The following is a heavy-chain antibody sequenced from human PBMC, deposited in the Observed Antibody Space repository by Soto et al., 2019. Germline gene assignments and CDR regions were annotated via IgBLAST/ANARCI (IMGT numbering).Heavy chain of an antibody. CDR2: ISAYNGST. Sequence: EASVKVSCKASGYTFTSYGISWVRQAPGQGLEWMGWISAYNGSTNYAQKLQGRVTMTTDTSTSTAYMELRSLRSDDTAVYYCAIIVAGNGDFDYWGQGTLVTVSS. V-gene: IGHV1-18*01. CDR1: GYTFTSYG. J-gene: IGHJ4*02. CDR3: AIIVAGNGDFDY. D-gene: IGHD6-19*01.